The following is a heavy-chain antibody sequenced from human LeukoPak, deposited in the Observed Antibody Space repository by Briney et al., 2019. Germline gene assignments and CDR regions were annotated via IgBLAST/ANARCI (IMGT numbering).Heavy chain of an antibody. V-gene: IGHV3-74*01. J-gene: IGHJ4*02. CDR3: VSFYETY. CDR2: INSDGSWT. Sequence: GSLRLSWAASGNYWMHWVRQAPGKGLVWVSHINSDGSWTSYADSVKGRFTISKDNAKNTVYLQMNNLRAEDTAVYYCVSFYETYWGRGTLVTVSS. D-gene: IGHD2-2*01. CDR1: GNYW.